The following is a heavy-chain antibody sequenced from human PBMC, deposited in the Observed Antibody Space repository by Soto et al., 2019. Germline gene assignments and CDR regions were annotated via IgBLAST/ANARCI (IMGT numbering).Heavy chain of an antibody. V-gene: IGHV3-23*01. D-gene: IGHD6-19*01. CDR1: GFIFSSSA. J-gene: IGHJ4*02. CDR3: VKGEQWLVRFDS. Sequence: GGSLRLSCAGSGFIFSSSAMSWVRRAPGKGLEWVSSINGPGASTYYAVSVRGRFTTSRDNSKNTLYLHMNTLRAEDTAVYYCVKGEQWLVRFDSWGQGTLVTVSS. CDR2: INGPGAST.